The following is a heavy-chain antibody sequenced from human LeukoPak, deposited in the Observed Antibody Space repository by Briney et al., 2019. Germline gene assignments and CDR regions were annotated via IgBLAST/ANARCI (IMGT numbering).Heavy chain of an antibody. CDR1: GFTFSSYS. J-gene: IGHJ4*02. D-gene: IGHD1-26*01. CDR2: ISSSSSTI. Sequence: GSLRLSCAASGFTFSSYSMNWVRQAPGKGLEWVSYISSSSSTIYYADSVKGRFTISRDNAKNSLYLQMNSLRAEDTAVYYCARGSLEVGATVNYWGQGTLVTVSS. CDR3: ARGSLEVGATVNY. V-gene: IGHV3-48*04.